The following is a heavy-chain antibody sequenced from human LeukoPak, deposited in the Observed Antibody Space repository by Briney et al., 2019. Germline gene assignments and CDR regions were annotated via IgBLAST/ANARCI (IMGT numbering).Heavy chain of an antibody. Sequence: SETLSLTCSVSGDSITGYYWGWIRQPPGKGLEWIGEIYHSGSTNYNPSLKSRVTISVDKSKNQFSLKLTSVTAADTALYYCARWTSYRFDPWGQGTLVTVSS. CDR3: ARWTSYRFDP. CDR1: GDSITGYY. CDR2: IYHSGST. D-gene: IGHD2-2*01. J-gene: IGHJ5*02. V-gene: IGHV4-38-2*02.